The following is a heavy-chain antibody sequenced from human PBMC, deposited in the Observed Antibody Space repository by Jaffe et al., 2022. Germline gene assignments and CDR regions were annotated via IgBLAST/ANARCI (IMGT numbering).Heavy chain of an antibody. CDR1: GGSMGGNY. V-gene: IGHV4-59*01. Sequence: QVQLQESGPGLVKPSETLSLTCTVSGGSMGGNYWSWIRQPPGKGLEWLGYIYYRGGTNYNPSLKSRVTISIDTSKNQFSLKLSSVTAADTAVYYCARGVAVTAIDAFDLWGQGTMVTVSS. J-gene: IGHJ3*01. CDR2: IYYRGGT. CDR3: ARGVAVTAIDAFDL. D-gene: IGHD2-21*02.